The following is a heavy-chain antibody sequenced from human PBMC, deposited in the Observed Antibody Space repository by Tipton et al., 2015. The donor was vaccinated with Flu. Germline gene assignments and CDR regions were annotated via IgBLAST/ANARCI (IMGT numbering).Heavy chain of an antibody. CDR2: IYYSGST. CDR1: GGYISNGGYY. CDR3: SRNAVGVFDY. J-gene: IGHJ4*02. V-gene: IGHV4-31*03. Sequence: TLSLTCTVSGGYISNGGYYRSLIRQPPGKGLESIGYIYYSGSTYYNPSLKSRVTISVDTSKNQFYLKMTSVTAADTSVYYCSRNAVGVFDYAGQGTLVTGS.